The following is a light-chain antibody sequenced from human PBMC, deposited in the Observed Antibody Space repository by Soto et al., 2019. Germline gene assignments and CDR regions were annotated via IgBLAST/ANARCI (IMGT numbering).Light chain of an antibody. CDR1: QSVSTS. Sequence: EIVMTQSPATLSVSPGERATLSCRASQSVSTSLSWYQQTPGQAPRLLISGASTRATGVPARFSGSGSATEFTLTISSLQSEDFAVYYCQQYNNWWTFGQGTKVEIK. CDR2: GAS. CDR3: QQYNNWWT. J-gene: IGKJ1*01. V-gene: IGKV3-15*01.